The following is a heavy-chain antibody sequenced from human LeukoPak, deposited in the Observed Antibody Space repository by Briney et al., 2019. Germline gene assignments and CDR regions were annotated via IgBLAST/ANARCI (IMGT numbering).Heavy chain of an antibody. CDR1: GFTFSSNW. D-gene: IGHD5-24*01. CDR2: IKQDGSQK. Sequence: GGSLRLSCAASGFTFSSNWMSWVRQAPGKGLEWVANIKQDGSQKNYVDSVKGRFTISRDNAKNSLYLQMNSLRAEDTAVYYCAQLEMATSAWGQGTLVTVSS. CDR3: AQLEMATSA. J-gene: IGHJ5*02. V-gene: IGHV3-7*01.